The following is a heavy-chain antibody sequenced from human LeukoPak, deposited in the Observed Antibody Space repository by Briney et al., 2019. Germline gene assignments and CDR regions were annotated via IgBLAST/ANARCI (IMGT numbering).Heavy chain of an antibody. CDR2: IYYSGGT. V-gene: IGHV4-39*01. CDR3: ARLHVAGSFDY. CDR1: GGSISSSSYC. D-gene: IGHD6-13*01. Sequence: SETLSLTCAVSGGSISSSSYCWGWIRQPPGKGLEWIGSIYYSGGTYYNPSLKSRVIISVDTSKNQFSLKLSSVMAADTAVYYCARLHVAGSFDYWGQGTLVTVSS. J-gene: IGHJ4*02.